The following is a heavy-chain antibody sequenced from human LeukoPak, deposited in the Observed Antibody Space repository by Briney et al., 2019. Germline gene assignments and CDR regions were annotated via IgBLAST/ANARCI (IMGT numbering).Heavy chain of an antibody. V-gene: IGHV3-74*01. Sequence: GGSLRLSCAASGFTFRSYRVYWVRQVPGKGLEYVSRIDNDGSGTTYASSVKGRFTISRDNGNNGVFLQMNSLRAEDTAMYYCARGGPDHAFDVWGQGTMVTVSS. CDR3: ARGGPDHAFDV. D-gene: IGHD1-14*01. CDR2: IDNDGSGT. CDR1: GFTFRSYR. J-gene: IGHJ3*01.